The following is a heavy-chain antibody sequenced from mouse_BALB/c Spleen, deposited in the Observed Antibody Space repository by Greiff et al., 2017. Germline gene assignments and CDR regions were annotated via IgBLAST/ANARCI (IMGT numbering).Heavy chain of an antibody. V-gene: IGHV5-4*02. J-gene: IGHJ1*01. CDR3: ARALGDVGYFDV. CDR2: ISDGGSYT. CDR1: GFTFSDYY. D-gene: IGHD3-1*01. Sequence: EVMLVESGGGLVKPGGSLKLSCAASGFTFSDYYMYWVRQTPEKRLEWVATISDGGSYTYYPDSVKGRFTISRDNAKNNLYLQMSSLKSEDTAMYYCARALGDVGYFDVWGAGTTVTVSS.